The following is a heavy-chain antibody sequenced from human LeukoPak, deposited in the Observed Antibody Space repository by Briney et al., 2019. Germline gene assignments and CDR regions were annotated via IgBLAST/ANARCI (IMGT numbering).Heavy chain of an antibody. Sequence: GGSLRLSCAASGFSLSVYWMHWVRQAPGKGPVWVSRIKTEGCITDYADFVKGRFTLSRDNAKNSLYLQMNTLRAEDTAVYYCARDPSSGWYLKGWFDPWGQGTLVTVSS. D-gene: IGHD6-19*01. CDR2: IKTEGCIT. CDR1: GFSLSVYW. CDR3: ARDPSSGWYLKGWFDP. J-gene: IGHJ5*02. V-gene: IGHV3-74*01.